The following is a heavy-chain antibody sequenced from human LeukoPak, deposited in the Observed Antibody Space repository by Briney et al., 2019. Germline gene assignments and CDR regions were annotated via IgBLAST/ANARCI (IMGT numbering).Heavy chain of an antibody. V-gene: IGHV1-69*05. D-gene: IGHD3-10*01. J-gene: IGHJ6*02. CDR2: IIPIFGTA. CDR3: ARGLYGSGSPSYYYYGMDV. CDR1: GGTFSSYA. Sequence: GASVKVSCKASGGTFSSYAISWVRQAPGQGLEWMGGIIPIFGTANYAQKFQGRVTITTDESTSTAYMELSSLRSEDTAVYYCARGLYGSGSPSYYYYGMDVWGQGTTVTVSS.